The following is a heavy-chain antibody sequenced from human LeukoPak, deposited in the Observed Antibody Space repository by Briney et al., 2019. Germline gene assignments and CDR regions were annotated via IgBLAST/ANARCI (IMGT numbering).Heavy chain of an antibody. CDR2: INHSGST. D-gene: IGHD5-18*01. J-gene: IGHJ6*02. V-gene: IGHV4-34*01. CDR1: GGSFSGYY. CDR3: ARFKGGYSYGYYYYYGMDV. Sequence: SETLSLTCAVYGGSFSGYYWSWIRQPPGKGLEWLGEINHSGSTNYNPSLKSRVTISVDTSKNQFSLKLSSVTAADTAVYYCARFKGGYSYGYYYYYGMDVWGQGTTVTVSS.